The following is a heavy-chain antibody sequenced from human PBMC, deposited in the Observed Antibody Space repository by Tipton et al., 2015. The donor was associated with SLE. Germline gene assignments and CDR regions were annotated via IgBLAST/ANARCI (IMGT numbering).Heavy chain of an antibody. CDR2: VHSSRST. CDR3: ATSGYRFLSWFDP. D-gene: IGHD3-3*01. V-gene: IGHV4-59*11. J-gene: IGHJ5*02. Sequence: LRLSCTVSGGSISSHYWSWIRQPPGKRLEWIGHVHSSRSTFYNPSLKSRVSISMDTSKNQVSLRMTSVTAADTAVYYCATSGYRFLSWFDPWGQGTPVTLSS. CDR1: GGSISSHY.